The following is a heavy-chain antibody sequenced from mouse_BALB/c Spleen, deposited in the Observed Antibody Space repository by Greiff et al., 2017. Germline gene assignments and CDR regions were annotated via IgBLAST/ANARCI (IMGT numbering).Heavy chain of an antibody. J-gene: IGHJ4*01. CDR1: GYTFTSYW. CDR3: ARSDYGYAMDY. V-gene: IGHV1-7*01. Sequence: VKLVESGAELAKPGASVKMSCKASGYTFTSYWMHWVKQRPGQGLEWIGYINPSTGYTEYNQKFKDKATLTADKSSSTAYMQLSSLTSEDSAVYYCARSDYGYAMDYWGQGTSVTVSS. D-gene: IGHD1-1*01. CDR2: INPSTGYT.